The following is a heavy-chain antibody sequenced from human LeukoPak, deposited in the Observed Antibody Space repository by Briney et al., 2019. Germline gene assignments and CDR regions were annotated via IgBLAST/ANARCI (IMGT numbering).Heavy chain of an antibody. J-gene: IGHJ4*02. CDR1: GYTFTSYY. CDR3: ARDHGSGSYYLDYFDY. D-gene: IGHD3-10*01. Sequence: SCKASGYTFTSYYMHWVRQAPGKGLEWVAVISYDGSNKYYADSVKGRFTISRDNSKNTLYLQMNSLRAEDTAVYYCARDHGSGSYYLDYFDYWGQGTLVTVSS. CDR2: ISYDGSNK. V-gene: IGHV3-30*04.